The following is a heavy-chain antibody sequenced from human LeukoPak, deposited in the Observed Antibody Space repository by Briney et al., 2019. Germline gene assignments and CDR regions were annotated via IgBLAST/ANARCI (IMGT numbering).Heavy chain of an antibody. V-gene: IGHV4-31*03. CDR3: ARGGGDYYDSSGYFDY. Sequence: TMSLTCTVSGGSISSGGYYWSRIRQHPGKGLEWIGYIYYSGSTYYNPSLKSRVTISVDTSKNQFSLKLSSVTAADTAVYYCARGGGDYYDSSGYFDYWGQETLVTVSS. CDR2: IYYSGST. J-gene: IGHJ4*02. D-gene: IGHD3-22*01. CDR1: GGSISSGGYY.